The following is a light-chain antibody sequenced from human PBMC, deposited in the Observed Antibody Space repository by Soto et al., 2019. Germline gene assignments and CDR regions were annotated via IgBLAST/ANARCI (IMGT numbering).Light chain of an antibody. CDR3: QQGS. CDR1: QSVSSY. J-gene: IGKJ4*01. Sequence: EIVLTHSPATLSLSPGERATLSCRASQSVSSYLAWYQQKPGQAPRLLIYDASNRATGIPARFSGSGSGTDFTLTISRLEPEDFAVYYCQQGSFGGGTKV. CDR2: DAS. V-gene: IGKV3-11*01.